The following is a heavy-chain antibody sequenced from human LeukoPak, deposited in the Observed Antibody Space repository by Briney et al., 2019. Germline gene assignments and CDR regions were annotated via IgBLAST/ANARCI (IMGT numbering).Heavy chain of an antibody. V-gene: IGHV4-61*02. Sequence: SETLSLTCTVSGGSISSGSYYWRWIRQPAGKGLEWIVRIYTSGSTNYNPSLKSRVTISVDTSKNQFSLKLSSVTAADTAVYYCARGIGRAVAAHFDYWGQGTLVTVSS. J-gene: IGHJ4*02. CDR2: IYTSGST. D-gene: IGHD6-19*01. CDR1: GGSISSGSYY. CDR3: ARGIGRAVAAHFDY.